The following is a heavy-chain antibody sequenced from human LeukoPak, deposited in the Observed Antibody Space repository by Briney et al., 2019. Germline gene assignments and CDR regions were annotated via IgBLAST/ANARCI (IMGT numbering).Heavy chain of an antibody. Sequence: PGRSLRLSCAASGFTFSSYAMHWIRQAPGKGLEWGAVMSYDGSNKYYADSVKGRFTISRDNSKNTLYLQMNSLRAEDTAVYYCARKEILYYYGMDVWGQGTTVTVSS. CDR2: MSYDGSNK. D-gene: IGHD5-24*01. CDR1: GFTFSSYA. V-gene: IGHV3-30*04. J-gene: IGHJ6*02. CDR3: ARKEILYYYGMDV.